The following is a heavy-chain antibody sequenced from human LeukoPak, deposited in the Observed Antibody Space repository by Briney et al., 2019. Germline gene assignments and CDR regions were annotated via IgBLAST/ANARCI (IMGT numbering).Heavy chain of an antibody. CDR3: ARGLGYYDSSDYYDFYY. CDR2: INPNSGGT. D-gene: IGHD3-22*01. V-gene: IGHV1-2*02. CDR1: GYTFTGYY. J-gene: IGHJ4*02. Sequence: ASVKASCKTSGYTFTGYYMHWVRQAPGQGLEGMGWINPNSGGTNYAQKFQGRVTMTRDTSISTAYMELSRLRSDDTAVYYCARGLGYYDSSDYYDFYYWGQGTLVTVSS.